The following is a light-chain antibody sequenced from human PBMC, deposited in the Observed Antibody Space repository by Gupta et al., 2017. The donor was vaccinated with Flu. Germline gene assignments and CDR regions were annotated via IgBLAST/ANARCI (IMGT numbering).Light chain of an antibody. J-gene: IGLJ1*01. CDR3: SSYAGRVTWV. CDR1: SNDVGGSNR. V-gene: IGLV2-11*01. Sequence: QSAPTQPRSVSGSPGQSVTISCTGTSNDVGGSNRVSWYEQRPGKAPKLILYDVTERPSGVPDRFSGSKSGNTASLTXSXLQADDXADYYCSSYAGRVTWVFGTGTTVTVL. CDR2: DVT.